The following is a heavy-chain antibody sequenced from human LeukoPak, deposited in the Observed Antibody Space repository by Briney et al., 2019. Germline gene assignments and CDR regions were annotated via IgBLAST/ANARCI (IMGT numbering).Heavy chain of an antibody. CDR2: ISYDGGNA. J-gene: IGHJ4*02. CDR3: ARDHQGALTVPSSFDY. V-gene: IGHV3-30-3*01. D-gene: IGHD4-17*01. CDR1: GFTFNTYA. Sequence: GGSLRLSCAASGFTFNTYAMHWVRQAPGKGLEWVAVISYDGGNAYYADSVKGRFTISRDNSKNTLYLQMISLRVEDTAVYYCARDHQGALTVPSSFDYWGQGTLVTVSS.